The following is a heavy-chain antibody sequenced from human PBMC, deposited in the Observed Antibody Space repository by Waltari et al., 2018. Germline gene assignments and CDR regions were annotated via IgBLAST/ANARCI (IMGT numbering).Heavy chain of an antibody. CDR3: ARQYGGKPLHIDY. CDR2: IYSGGST. Sequence: VQLQESGPGLVKPSETLSLTCTVSGGSISSYYWSWIRQPPGKGLEWVSVIYSGGSTYYADSVKGRFTISRDNSKNTLYLQMNSLRAEDTAVYYCARQYGGKPLHIDYWGQGTLVTVSS. J-gene: IGHJ4*02. CDR1: GGSISSYY. D-gene: IGHD2-15*01. V-gene: IGHV3-66*04.